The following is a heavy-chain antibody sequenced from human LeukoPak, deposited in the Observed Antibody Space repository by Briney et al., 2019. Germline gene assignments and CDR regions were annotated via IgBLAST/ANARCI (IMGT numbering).Heavy chain of an antibody. CDR3: ARLSTQVYDTYTDY. CDR1: GFTFSTYW. CDR2: IKQDGSEK. J-gene: IGHJ4*02. Sequence: PGGSLRLSCAASGFTFSTYWMSWVRQAPGKGLEWVANIKQDGSEKYYVDSVKGRFTISRDNAKNSLSLQMNSLRAEDTAVYYCARLSTQVYDTYTDYWGQGTLVTVSS. V-gene: IGHV3-7*01. D-gene: IGHD3-22*01.